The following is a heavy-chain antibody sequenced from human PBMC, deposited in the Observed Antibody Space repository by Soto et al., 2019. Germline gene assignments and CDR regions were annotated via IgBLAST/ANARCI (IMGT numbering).Heavy chain of an antibody. CDR3: ATAWQLRYYYYGTDV. CDR2: INHSGST. V-gene: IGHV4-34*01. CDR1: GGSFRGYY. Sequence: PSETQSLTCAVYGGSFRGYYWSWIRQPPGKGLEWIGEINHSGSTNYNPSLKSRVTISVDTSKNQSSLKLSSVTAADTAVYYCATAWQLRYYYYGTDVWGQGTKVTVSS. J-gene: IGHJ6*02. D-gene: IGHD6-6*01.